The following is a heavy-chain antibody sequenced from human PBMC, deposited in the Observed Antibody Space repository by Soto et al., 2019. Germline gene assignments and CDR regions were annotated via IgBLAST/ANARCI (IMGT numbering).Heavy chain of an antibody. J-gene: IGHJ4*02. CDR2: INAGNGNT. D-gene: IGHD3-22*01. V-gene: IGHV1-3*01. CDR1: GYTFTCYA. CDR3: ARDFYYDSSVHLDY. Sequence: EASVKVSCKASGYTFTCYAMHWVRQAPGQRLEWMGWINAGNGNTKYSQKFQGRVTITRDTSASTAYMELSSLRSEDTAVYYCARDFYYDSSVHLDYWGQGTLVTDS.